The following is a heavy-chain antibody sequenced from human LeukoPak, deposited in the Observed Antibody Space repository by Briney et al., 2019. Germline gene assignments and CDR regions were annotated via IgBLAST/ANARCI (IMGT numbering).Heavy chain of an antibody. V-gene: IGHV7-4-1*02. D-gene: IGHD5-18*01. CDR3: QRGYSYGGIDY. J-gene: IGHJ4*02. CDR1: GYTFTSYS. CDR2: INANTGNP. Sequence: ASVKVSCKASGYTFTSYSMNWVRQAPGQGLEYMGWINANTGNPTYAQGFTGRFVFSLDTSVSTAYLQISSLKAEDTAVYYCQRGYSYGGIDYWGQGTLVTVSS.